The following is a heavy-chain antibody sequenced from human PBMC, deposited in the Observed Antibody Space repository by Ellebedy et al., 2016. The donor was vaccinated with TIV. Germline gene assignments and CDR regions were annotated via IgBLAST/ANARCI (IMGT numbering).Heavy chain of an antibody. Sequence: AASVKVSCKASGYTFTSYGFSWVRQAPGQGLEWLGRIIPILDITNYAQNFQGRVTITADKSTSTAYMHLSRRRSEDTAVYYCARAPPPRGDRSADAFDIWGQGTMVTVSS. CDR1: GYTFTSYG. V-gene: IGHV1-69*04. J-gene: IGHJ3*02. CDR3: ARAPPPRGDRSADAFDI. CDR2: IIPILDIT. D-gene: IGHD7-27*01.